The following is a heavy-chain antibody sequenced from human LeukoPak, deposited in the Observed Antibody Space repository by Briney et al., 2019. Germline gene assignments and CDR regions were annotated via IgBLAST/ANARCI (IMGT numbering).Heavy chain of an antibody. CDR2: ISGGADNT. V-gene: IGHV3-23*01. Sequence: PVGSLRLSCAASGFTFNSYAMSWVRQAPGKGLEWISTISGGADNTYYTDSVKGRFTISRDNSKNTLSLQMNSLRAEDTAVYYCAKAQPPAPIEYYYCYMDGWGKGTTVTVSS. D-gene: IGHD2-2*02. CDR3: AKAQPPAPIEYYYCYMDG. CDR1: GFTFNSYA. J-gene: IGHJ6*03.